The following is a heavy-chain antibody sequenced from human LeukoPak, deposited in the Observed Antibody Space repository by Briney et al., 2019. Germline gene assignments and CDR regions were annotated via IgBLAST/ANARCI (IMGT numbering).Heavy chain of an antibody. CDR3: AKDYSGYDEGDAFDI. CDR1: GFIFSNYG. V-gene: IGHV3-30*18. D-gene: IGHD5-12*01. J-gene: IGHJ3*02. Sequence: GGSLRLSCAASGFIFSNYGMHWVRQAPGKGLEWVAVISYDGSNKYYADSVKGRFTISRDNSKNTLYLQMNSLRAEDTAVYYCAKDYSGYDEGDAFDIWGQGTMVTVSS. CDR2: ISYDGSNK.